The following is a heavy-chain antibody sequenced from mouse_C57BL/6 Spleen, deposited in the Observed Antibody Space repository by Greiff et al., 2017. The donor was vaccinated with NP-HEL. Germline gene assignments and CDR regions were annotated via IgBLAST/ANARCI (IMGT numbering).Heavy chain of an antibody. CDR1: GFTFSNYW. Sequence: EVKLLESGGGLVQPGGSMKLSCVASGFTFSNYWMNWVRQSPEKGLEWVAQIRLKSDNYATHYAESVKGRFTISRDDSKSSVYLQMNNLRAEDTGIYYCTSYYEMDYWGQGTSVTVS. CDR2: IRLKSDNYAT. V-gene: IGHV6-3*01. CDR3: TSYYEMDY. J-gene: IGHJ4*01.